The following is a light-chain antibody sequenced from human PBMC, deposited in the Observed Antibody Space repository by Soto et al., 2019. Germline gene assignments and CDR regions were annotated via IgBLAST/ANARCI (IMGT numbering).Light chain of an antibody. Sequence: EIVLTQSPATLSLSPGDRATLSCRASQSVSIYLAWYQQKPGQAPRLLISDASRRATGIPARFSGSGSGTDFTLTISELEPEDFAVYDCQQRSNWLTFGGGTKVEI. CDR2: DAS. J-gene: IGKJ4*01. CDR3: QQRSNWLT. V-gene: IGKV3-11*01. CDR1: QSVSIY.